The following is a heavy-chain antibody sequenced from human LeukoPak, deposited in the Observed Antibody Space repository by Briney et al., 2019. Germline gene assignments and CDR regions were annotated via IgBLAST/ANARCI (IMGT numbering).Heavy chain of an antibody. CDR2: IKQDGSEK. J-gene: IGHJ6*03. D-gene: IGHD5-18*01. CDR1: GFTFTTFW. V-gene: IGHV3-7*01. CDR3: ARVLYSYLHYMDV. Sequence: PGGSLRLSCVASGFTFTTFWMSWVRQAPGKGLEWVANIKQDGSEKYYVDSVKGRFTISRDNAKNSLFLQMNSLRAEDTAVYYCARVLYSYLHYMDVWGKGTTVTVS.